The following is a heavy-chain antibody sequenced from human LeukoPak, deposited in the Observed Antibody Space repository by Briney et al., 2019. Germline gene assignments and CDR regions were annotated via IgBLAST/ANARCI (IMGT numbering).Heavy chain of an antibody. D-gene: IGHD1-26*01. CDR3: ARGGSYYPCIDY. Sequence: ALVKVSCKASGYTFTSSYINWVRQAPAQGLEWMGWVSAYNGKTSYVQNFQGRVTMTTDSSTNTAYMHLTSLTSDDTAVYYCARGGSYYPCIDYWGEGTLVTVSS. J-gene: IGHJ4*02. CDR2: VSAYNGKT. CDR1: GYTFTSSY. V-gene: IGHV1-18*01.